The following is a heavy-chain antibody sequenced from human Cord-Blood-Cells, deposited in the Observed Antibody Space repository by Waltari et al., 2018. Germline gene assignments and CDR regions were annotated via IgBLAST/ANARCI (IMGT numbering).Heavy chain of an antibody. V-gene: IGHV1-2*06. J-gene: IGHJ3*02. CDR3: ASGGPYSGSYFAFDI. Sequence: QVQLVQSGAEVKKPGASVKVSCKASGYTFTGYYMHWVRQAPGQGLEWKGRITPNSGGTNYAQKFQGRVTMTRDTSISTAYMELSRLRSDDTAVYYCASGGPYSGSYFAFDIWGQGTMVTVSS. CDR2: ITPNSGGT. CDR1: GYTFTGYY. D-gene: IGHD1-26*01.